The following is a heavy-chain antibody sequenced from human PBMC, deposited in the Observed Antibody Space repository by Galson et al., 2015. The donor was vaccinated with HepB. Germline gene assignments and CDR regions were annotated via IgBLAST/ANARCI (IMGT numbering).Heavy chain of an antibody. J-gene: IGHJ6*02. V-gene: IGHV3-11*06. D-gene: IGHD1-26*01. CDR1: GFTFSDYY. CDR3: ARDLLVGATKYYYYYGMDV. CDR2: ISSSSSYT. Sequence: SLRLSCAASGFTFSDYYMSWIRQAPGKGLEWVSYISSSSSYTNYADSVKGRFTISRDNAKNSLYLQMNSLRAEDTAVYYRARDLLVGATKYYYYYGMDVWGQGTTVTVSS.